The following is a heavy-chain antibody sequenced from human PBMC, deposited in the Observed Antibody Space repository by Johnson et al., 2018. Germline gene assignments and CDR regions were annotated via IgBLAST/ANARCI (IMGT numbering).Heavy chain of an antibody. J-gene: IGHJ3*02. CDR3: ARPQAATISDAFDI. V-gene: IGHV3-21*01. Sequence: VQLVESGGGLVKPGGSLRLSCAASGFTFNSYSMNWVRQAPGKGLEWVSSISSSSNYIYSADSVKGRFTISRDNAKNSLYLQMNSLRAEDTAVYYCARPQAATISDAFDIWGQGTMVTVSS. D-gene: IGHD5-24*01. CDR1: GFTFNSYS. CDR2: ISSSSNYI.